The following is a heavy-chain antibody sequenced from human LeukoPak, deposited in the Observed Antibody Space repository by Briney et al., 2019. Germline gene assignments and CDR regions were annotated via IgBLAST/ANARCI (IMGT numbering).Heavy chain of an antibody. V-gene: IGHV4-4*02. J-gene: IGHJ6*03. CDR2: IYHSGST. Sequence: SGTLSLTCAVSGGSISSRNWWSWVRQPPGKGLEWIGEIYHSGSTNYNPSLKTRVTISVDKSKNQFSLKLSSVTAADTAVYYCARDIPYYDILTGYYTHYYYYYMDVWGKGTTVTVSS. CDR3: ARDIPYYDILTGYYTHYYYYYMDV. CDR1: GGSISSRNW. D-gene: IGHD3-9*01.